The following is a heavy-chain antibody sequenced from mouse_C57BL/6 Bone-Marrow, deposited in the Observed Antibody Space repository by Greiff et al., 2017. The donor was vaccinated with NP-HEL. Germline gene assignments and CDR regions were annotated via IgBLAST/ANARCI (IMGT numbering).Heavy chain of an antibody. Sequence: EVKVVESGGGLVKPGGSLKLSCAASGFTFSSYAMSWVRQTPEKRLEWVATISDGGSYTYYPDNVKGRFTISRDNAKNNLYLQMSHLKSEDTAMYYCARDLVYWGQGTTLTVSS. D-gene: IGHD1-1*02. CDR3: ARDLVY. J-gene: IGHJ2*01. CDR2: ISDGGSYT. V-gene: IGHV5-4*01. CDR1: GFTFSSYA.